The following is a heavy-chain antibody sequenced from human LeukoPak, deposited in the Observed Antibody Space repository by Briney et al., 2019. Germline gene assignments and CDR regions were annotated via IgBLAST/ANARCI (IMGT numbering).Heavy chain of an antibody. V-gene: IGHV1-69*13. J-gene: IGHJ5*02. CDR1: GCTFSSYA. Sequence: ASVKVSCKASGCTFSSYAISWVRQAPAQGLEWMGGIIPIFGTANYAQKFHGRVTITADESTSTAYMELSSLRSEATAVYYCARVAAYCSGGSCNWFDPWGQGTLVTVSS. CDR3: ARVAAYCSGGSCNWFDP. CDR2: IIPIFGTA. D-gene: IGHD2-15*01.